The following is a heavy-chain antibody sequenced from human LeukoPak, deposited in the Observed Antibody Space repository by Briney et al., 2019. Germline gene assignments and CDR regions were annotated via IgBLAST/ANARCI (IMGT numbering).Heavy chain of an antibody. CDR3: AKVLCSSTSCKYYYYYGMDV. J-gene: IGHJ6*02. Sequence: AGGSLRLSCAASGFTFSSYAMSWVRQAPGKGLEWVSAISGSGGSTYYADSVKGRFTISRDNSKNTLYLQMNSLRAEDTAVYYCAKVLCSSTSCKYYYYYGMDVWGQGTTVTVSS. CDR2: ISGSGGST. V-gene: IGHV3-23*01. D-gene: IGHD2-2*01. CDR1: GFTFSSYA.